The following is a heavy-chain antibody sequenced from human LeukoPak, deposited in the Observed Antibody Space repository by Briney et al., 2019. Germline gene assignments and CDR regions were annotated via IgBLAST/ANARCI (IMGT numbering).Heavy chain of an antibody. Sequence: TGGSLRLSCAASGFTFSSYGMHWVRQAPGKGLEWVAVISYDGSNKYYADSVKGRFTISRDNSKNTLYLQMNSLRAEDTAVYYCAKGSTYCSGGSCRLYYFDYWGQGTLVTVSS. D-gene: IGHD2-15*01. J-gene: IGHJ4*02. CDR1: GFTFSSYG. V-gene: IGHV3-30*18. CDR2: ISYDGSNK. CDR3: AKGSTYCSGGSCRLYYFDY.